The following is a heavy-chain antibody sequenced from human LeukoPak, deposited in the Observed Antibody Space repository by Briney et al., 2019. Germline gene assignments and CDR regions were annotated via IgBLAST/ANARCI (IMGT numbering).Heavy chain of an antibody. Sequence: SVKVSCRASGGTFSSYAISWVRQAPGQGLEWMGGIIPIFGTANYAQKFQGRVTITADESTSTAYMELSSLRSEDTAVYYCARDSPGTMVRGVIIKDYYYGMDVWGQGTTVTVSS. D-gene: IGHD3-10*01. J-gene: IGHJ6*02. CDR1: GGTFSSYA. V-gene: IGHV1-69*13. CDR2: IIPIFGTA. CDR3: ARDSPGTMVRGVIIKDYYYGMDV.